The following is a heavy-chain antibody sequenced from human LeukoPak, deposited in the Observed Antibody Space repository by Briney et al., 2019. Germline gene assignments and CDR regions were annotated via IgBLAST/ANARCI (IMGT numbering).Heavy chain of an antibody. V-gene: IGHV3-43*02. CDR3: AKDVGAFDSSGYYDY. CDR1: GFTFDDYA. CDR2: ISGDGGDR. Sequence: PGGSLRLSCAASGFTFDDYAMHWVRQAPGKGLEWVSLISGDGGDRIYAGSVKGRFTISRDNSKNSLYLEMNSLRTEDTALYYCAKDVGAFDSSGYYDYWGQGTLVTVSS. D-gene: IGHD3-22*01. J-gene: IGHJ4*02.